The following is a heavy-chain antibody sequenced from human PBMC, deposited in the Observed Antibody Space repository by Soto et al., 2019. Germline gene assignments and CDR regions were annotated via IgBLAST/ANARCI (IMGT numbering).Heavy chain of an antibody. CDR3: ARVSATGTRWFGG. CDR1: VVSFNSGAYY. D-gene: IGHD6-13*01. V-gene: IGHV4-31*03. Sequence: SETLSLTCTFSVVSFNSGAYYWGWIRRHPGKGLEWIGYLSYRGTTYYSPPLKSRLTMSLDTSKNQFSLKLNSVTAADTAVYYCARVSATGTRWFGGWGPGTLVTVSS. J-gene: IGHJ5*02. CDR2: LSYRGTT.